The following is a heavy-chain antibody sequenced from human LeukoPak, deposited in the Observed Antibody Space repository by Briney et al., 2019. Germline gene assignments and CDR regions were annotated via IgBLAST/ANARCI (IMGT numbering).Heavy chain of an antibody. CDR3: AREFDGSASGAGY. V-gene: IGHV3-64*01. CDR2: ISSNGGST. J-gene: IGHJ4*02. CDR1: GFTFSSYA. D-gene: IGHD1-26*01. Sequence: GGSLRLSCAASGFTFSSYAMHWVRQAPGKGLEYVSAISSNGGSTYYANSVKGRFTISRDNAKRSLYLQMNSLRADDTAVYYCAREFDGSASGAGYWGQGTLVTVSS.